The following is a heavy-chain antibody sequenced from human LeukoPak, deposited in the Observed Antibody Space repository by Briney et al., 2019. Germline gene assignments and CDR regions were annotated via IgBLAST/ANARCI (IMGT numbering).Heavy chain of an antibody. CDR1: GYSISSGYY. CDR3: ARGPSIASFGY. J-gene: IGHJ4*02. V-gene: IGHV4-61*02. CDR2: IYTSGST. Sequence: SETLSLTCTVSGYSISSGYYWSWIRQPAGKGLEWIGRIYTSGSTNYNPSLKSRVTISVDTSKNQFSLKLSSVTAADTAVYYCARGPSIASFGYWGQGTLVTVSS.